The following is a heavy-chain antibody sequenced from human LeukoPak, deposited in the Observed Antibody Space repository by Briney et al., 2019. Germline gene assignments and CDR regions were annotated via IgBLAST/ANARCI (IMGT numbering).Heavy chain of an antibody. J-gene: IGHJ4*02. CDR2: IRGSGGST. V-gene: IGHV3-23*01. Sequence: GGSLRISCAASGFTFSSYAMSWVRQAPGKGLEWVSVIRGSGGSTYYADSVKGRFTIFRDNSKNTLYLQMDSLRGDDTAVYYCATGRDGYNLDYWGQGTLVTVSS. CDR3: ATGRDGYNLDY. D-gene: IGHD5-24*01. CDR1: GFTFSSYA.